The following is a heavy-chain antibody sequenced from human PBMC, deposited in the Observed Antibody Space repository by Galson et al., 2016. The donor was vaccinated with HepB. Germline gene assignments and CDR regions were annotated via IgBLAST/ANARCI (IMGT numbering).Heavy chain of an antibody. CDR2: ISRTSNTI. CDR3: ARVRWLEPLDY. CDR1: GFSFSSYS. D-gene: IGHD6-19*01. V-gene: IGHV3-48*01. J-gene: IGHJ4*02. Sequence: SLRLSCAASGFSFSSYSMNWVRQAPGKGLEWVSYISRTSNTIYYADSVKGRFTISRDNAKNSLYLQMNSLRAEDTAVYYCARVRWLEPLDYWGQGTLVTVSS.